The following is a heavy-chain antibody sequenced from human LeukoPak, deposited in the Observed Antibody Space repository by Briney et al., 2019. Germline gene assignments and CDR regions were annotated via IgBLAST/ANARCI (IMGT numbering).Heavy chain of an antibody. CDR3: ARPFYTIATFDY. CDR2: IYYSGST. D-gene: IGHD3-3*02. V-gene: IGHV4-39*01. CDR1: GGSISSSSYY. J-gene: IGHJ4*02. Sequence: SETLSLTCTVSGGSISSSSYYWGWIRQLPGKGLEWIGSIYYSGSTYYNPSLKSRVTISVDTSKNQFSLKLSSVTAADTAVYYCARPFYTIATFDYWGQGTLVTVSS.